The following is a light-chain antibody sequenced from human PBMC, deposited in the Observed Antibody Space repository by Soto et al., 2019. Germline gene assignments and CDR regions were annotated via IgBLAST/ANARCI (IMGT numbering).Light chain of an antibody. Sequence: EIVLTQSPGTLSLSPGERATLSCRASQSVSSNNLAWYQQRPGQAPRVVIYGASTRATGIPERVSGSASGTVFILTICRREPEEVRVYYCQQYSRSPFSFGPGTKVDIK. V-gene: IGKV3-20*01. CDR2: GAS. CDR3: QQYSRSPFS. CDR1: QSVSSNN. J-gene: IGKJ3*01.